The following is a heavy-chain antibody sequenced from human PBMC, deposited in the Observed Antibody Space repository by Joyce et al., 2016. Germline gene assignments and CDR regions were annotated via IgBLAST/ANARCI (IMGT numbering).Heavy chain of an antibody. D-gene: IGHD3-16*01. CDR1: GSTFSSSC. Sequence: QLVESGGGVVKPGGALRLSCEASGSTFSSSCMSWFRQAPGKGLEVVAALSGTSYYIFHAETGRGRFTVARDNAKKTLYLQMNSLRAEDSAVFYCARGGISYYYAMDVWGQGTTVTASS. CDR3: ARGGISYYYAMDV. J-gene: IGHJ6*02. CDR2: LSGTSYYI. V-gene: IGHV3-21*01.